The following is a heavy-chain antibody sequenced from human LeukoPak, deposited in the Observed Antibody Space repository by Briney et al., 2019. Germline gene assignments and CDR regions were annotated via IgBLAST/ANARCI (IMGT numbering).Heavy chain of an antibody. D-gene: IGHD1-26*01. J-gene: IGHJ4*02. CDR3: ARGVGATTWYYFDY. V-gene: IGHV4-38-2*02. CDR1: GYSISSGYY. CDR2: IYHSGST. Sequence: PSETLSLTCTVSGYSISSGYYWGWIRQPPGKRLEWIGSIYHSGSTYYNPSLKSRVTISVDTSKNQFSLKLSSVTAADTAVYYCARGVGATTWYYFDYWGQGTLVTVSS.